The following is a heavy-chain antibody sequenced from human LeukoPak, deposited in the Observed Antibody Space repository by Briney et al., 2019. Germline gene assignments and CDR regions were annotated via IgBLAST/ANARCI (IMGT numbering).Heavy chain of an antibody. Sequence: GRSLRLSCTASGFTFNDYAMHWVRQAPGKGLEWVSGIRWNSGSIGYGDSVRGRFTISRDNAKNSLYLQMNSLRVEDTALYYCVKDLGVTTAAIGYWGQGTLVTVSS. CDR1: GFTFNDYA. CDR3: VKDLGVTTAAIGY. D-gene: IGHD2-2*01. CDR2: IRWNSGSI. V-gene: IGHV3-9*01. J-gene: IGHJ4*02.